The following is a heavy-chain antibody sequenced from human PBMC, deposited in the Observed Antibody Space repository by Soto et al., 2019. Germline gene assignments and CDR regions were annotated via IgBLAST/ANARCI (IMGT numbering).Heavy chain of an antibody. J-gene: IGHJ5*02. V-gene: IGHV5-10-1*01. CDR3: ARQAYCGGDCYSGGVDWFDP. D-gene: IGHD2-21*02. CDR1: GYRFTSYW. Sequence: PGESLKISCQGSGYRFTSYWISWVRQMPGKGLEWMGRIDPSDSYTNYSPSFQGHVTISADKSISTAYLQWSSLKASDTAMYYCARQAYCGGDCYSGGVDWFDPWGQGTLVTVSS. CDR2: IDPSDSYT.